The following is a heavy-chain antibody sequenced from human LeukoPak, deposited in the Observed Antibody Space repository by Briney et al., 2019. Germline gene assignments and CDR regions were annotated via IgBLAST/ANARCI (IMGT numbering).Heavy chain of an antibody. CDR3: ASKGGDYYGSGATAFDI. CDR2: ISGSGAKT. Sequence: GGSLRLSCEASGFTFRSYAMTWVRQAPGKGLEWVSAISGSGAKTYYADSVKGRFTISRDNSKNTLYLQMNSLRAEDTAVYYCASKGGDYYGSGATAFDIWGQGTMVTVSS. D-gene: IGHD3-10*01. V-gene: IGHV3-23*01. CDR1: GFTFRSYA. J-gene: IGHJ3*02.